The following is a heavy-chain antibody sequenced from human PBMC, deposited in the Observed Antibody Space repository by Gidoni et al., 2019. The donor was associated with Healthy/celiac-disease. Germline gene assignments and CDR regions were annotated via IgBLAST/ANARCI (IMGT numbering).Heavy chain of an antibody. CDR2: MKSKTDGGTT. CDR1: GFTFCTAW. J-gene: IGHJ6*02. V-gene: IGHV3-15*01. Sequence: EVQLLASGGRLVKPGWSLRLSCPASGFTFCTAWLLWVRQAPGKGLEWVGRMKSKTDGGTTDYAAPVKGRFTISRDDSKNTLYLQMNSLKTEDTAVYYCITDQRSYYDILTGYYSGVYYGMDVWGQGTTVTVSS. CDR3: ITDQRSYYDILTGYYSGVYYGMDV. D-gene: IGHD3-9*01.